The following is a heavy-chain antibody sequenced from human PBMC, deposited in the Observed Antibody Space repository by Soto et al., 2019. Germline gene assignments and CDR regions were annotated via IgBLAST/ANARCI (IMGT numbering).Heavy chain of an antibody. J-gene: IGHJ4*02. CDR3: ARGQYDFWSGYFNTELDY. D-gene: IGHD3-3*01. CDR1: GFTFSSYS. CDR2: ISSSSSTI. V-gene: IGHV3-48*01. Sequence: GGSLRLSCAVSGFTFSSYSMNWVRQAPGKGLEWVSYISSSSSTIYYADSVKGRFTISRDNAKNSLYLQMNSLRAEDTAVYYCARGQYDFWSGYFNTELDYWGQGTLVTVSS.